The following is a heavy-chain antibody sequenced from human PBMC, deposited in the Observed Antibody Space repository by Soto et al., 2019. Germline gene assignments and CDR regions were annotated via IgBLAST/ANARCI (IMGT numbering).Heavy chain of an antibody. CDR1: GGSISSYY. D-gene: IGHD1-7*01. J-gene: IGHJ4*02. V-gene: IGHV4-59*01. Sequence: SETLSLTCTVSGGSISSYYWSWIRQPPGKGLEWIGYIYYSGSTNYNPSLKSRVTISVDTSKNQFSLKLSSVTAADTAVYYCARAEFGTTRHPFDYWGQGTLVTVSS. CDR3: ARAEFGTTRHPFDY. CDR2: IYYSGST.